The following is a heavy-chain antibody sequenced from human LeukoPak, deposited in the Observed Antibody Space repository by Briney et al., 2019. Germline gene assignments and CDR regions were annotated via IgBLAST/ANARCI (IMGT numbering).Heavy chain of an antibody. CDR1: GYTLTELS. J-gene: IGHJ5*02. D-gene: IGHD2-2*01. CDR2: FDPEDGET. CDR3: ATTTIVVVPAAMENWFDP. Sequence: ASVKVSCKVSGYTLTELSMHWVRQAPGKGLEWMGGFDPEDGETIYAQKFQGRVTMTEDTSTDTAYMELSSLRSEDTAVYYCATTTIVVVPAAMENWFDPWGQGTLVTVSS. V-gene: IGHV1-24*01.